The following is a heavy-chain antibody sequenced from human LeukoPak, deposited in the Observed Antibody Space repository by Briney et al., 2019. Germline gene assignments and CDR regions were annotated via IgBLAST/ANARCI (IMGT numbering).Heavy chain of an antibody. V-gene: IGHV1-69*13. CDR1: GGTFSSYA. D-gene: IGHD3-9*01. CDR2: IIPIFGTA. CDR3: AKDRVDILTGYYSRFDY. Sequence: SVKVSCKASGGTFSSYAISWVRQAPGQGLEWMGGIIPIFGTANYAQKFQGRVTITADESTSTAYMELSSLRSEDTAVYYCAKDRVDILTGYYSRFDYWGQGTLVTVSS. J-gene: IGHJ4*02.